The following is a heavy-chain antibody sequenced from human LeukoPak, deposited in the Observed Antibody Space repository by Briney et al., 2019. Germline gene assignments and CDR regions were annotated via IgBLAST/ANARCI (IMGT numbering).Heavy chain of an antibody. J-gene: IGHJ4*02. CDR1: GYTFTSYD. V-gene: IGHV1-8*01. CDR3: ARGRHYDFWSGYTSLDY. D-gene: IGHD3-3*01. Sequence: ASVKVSCKASGYTFTSYDINWVRHTTGQGLDWMGWMKPNSGNTGYAQKFQGRVTMTRNTSISTAYMALSSLRPEDTAVYYCARGRHYDFWSGYTSLDYWGQGTLVTVSS. CDR2: MKPNSGNT.